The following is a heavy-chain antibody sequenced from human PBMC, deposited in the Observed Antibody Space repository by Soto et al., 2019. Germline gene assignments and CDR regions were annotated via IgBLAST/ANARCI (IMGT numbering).Heavy chain of an antibody. D-gene: IGHD3-22*01. CDR3: ARFTYYYDSSGPPSGY. V-gene: IGHV3-30-3*01. CDR1: GFTFSSYA. J-gene: IGHJ4*02. Sequence: QVQLVESGGGVVQPGRSLRLSCAASGFTFSSYAMHWVRQAPGKGLEWVAVISYDGSNKYYSDSVKGRFTISRDNSKNTQYLQMNSLRAEDTAVYYCARFTYYYDSSGPPSGYWGQGTLVTVSS. CDR2: ISYDGSNK.